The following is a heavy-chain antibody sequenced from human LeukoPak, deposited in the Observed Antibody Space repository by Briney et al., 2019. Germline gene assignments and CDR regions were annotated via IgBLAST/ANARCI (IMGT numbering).Heavy chain of an antibody. CDR2: IKQDGSEK. V-gene: IGHV3-7*01. D-gene: IGHD3-9*01. J-gene: IGHJ4*02. CDR3: ARAKELRYFDWLLYPPYYFDY. Sequence: GGSLRLSCAASGFTFSSYWMSWVRQAPGKGLEWVANIKQDGSEKYYVDSVKGRFTISRDNAKNSLYLQMNSLRAEDTAVYYCARAKELRYFDWLLYPPYYFDYWGQGTLVTVSS. CDR1: GFTFSSYW.